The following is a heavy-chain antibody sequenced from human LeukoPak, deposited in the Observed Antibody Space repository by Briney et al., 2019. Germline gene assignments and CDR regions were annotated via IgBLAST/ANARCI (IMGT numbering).Heavy chain of an antibody. D-gene: IGHD6-19*01. V-gene: IGHV3-30*04. CDR1: GFTFSSYA. J-gene: IGHJ4*02. Sequence: GRSLRLSCAASGFTFSSYAMHWVRQAPGKGLEWVAVISYDGSNKYYADSVKGRFTISRDNSKNTLYLQMNCLRAEDTAVYYCARGSIAVAGGFDYWGQGTLVTVSS. CDR3: ARGSIAVAGGFDY. CDR2: ISYDGSNK.